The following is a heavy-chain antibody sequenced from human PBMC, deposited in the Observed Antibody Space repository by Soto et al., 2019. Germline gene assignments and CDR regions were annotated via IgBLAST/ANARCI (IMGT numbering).Heavy chain of an antibody. D-gene: IGHD3-10*01. Sequence: PGGSLRLSCAASGFTFSIYEMNWVRQAPGKGLEWVSYISSSGSTIYYADSVKGRFTISRDNAKNSLYLQMNSLRAEDTAVYYCARDSYGSGSSPDGMDVWGQGTTVTVSS. V-gene: IGHV3-48*03. CDR1: GFTFSIYE. CDR3: ARDSYGSGSSPDGMDV. CDR2: ISSSGSTI. J-gene: IGHJ6*02.